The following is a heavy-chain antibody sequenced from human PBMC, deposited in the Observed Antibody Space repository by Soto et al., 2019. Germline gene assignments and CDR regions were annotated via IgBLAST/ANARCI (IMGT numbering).Heavy chain of an antibody. Sequence: QVQLVQSGAEVKKPGSSVKVSCKASGGTFSSYAISWVRQAPGQGLEWMGGIIPIFGTANYAQKFQGRVTITADDSTSTAYMELSSLRSEDTAVYYCARELVGSGYYNSGGAFDIWGQGTMVTVSS. CDR3: ARELVGSGYYNSGGAFDI. CDR1: GGTFSSYA. CDR2: IIPIFGTA. J-gene: IGHJ3*02. D-gene: IGHD3-22*01. V-gene: IGHV1-69*12.